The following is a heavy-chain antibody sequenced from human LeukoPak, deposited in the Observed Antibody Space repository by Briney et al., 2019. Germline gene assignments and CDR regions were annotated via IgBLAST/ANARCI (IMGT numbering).Heavy chain of an antibody. D-gene: IGHD3-10*01. Sequence: GGSLRLSCAASGFTFSSYAMSWVRQAPGKGLEWVAVISYDGSNKYYADSVKGQFTISRDNSKNTLYLQMNSLRAEDTAVYYCARVLWFGEFDYWGQGTLVTVSS. V-gene: IGHV3-30*01. J-gene: IGHJ4*02. CDR2: ISYDGSNK. CDR1: GFTFSSYA. CDR3: ARVLWFGEFDY.